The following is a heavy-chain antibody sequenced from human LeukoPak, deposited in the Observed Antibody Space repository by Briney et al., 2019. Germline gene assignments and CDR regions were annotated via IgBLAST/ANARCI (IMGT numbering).Heavy chain of an antibody. D-gene: IGHD3-10*01. J-gene: IGHJ4*02. CDR2: INTNTGNP. Sequence: GASVKVSCKASGYTFTSYAMNWVRQAPGQGLEWMGWINTNTGNPTYAQGFTGRFVFSLDTSVSTAYLQISSLKAEDTAVYYCARDSHPITMVRENPYDYWGQGTLVTVSS. V-gene: IGHV7-4-1*02. CDR1: GYTFTSYA. CDR3: ARDSHPITMVRENPYDY.